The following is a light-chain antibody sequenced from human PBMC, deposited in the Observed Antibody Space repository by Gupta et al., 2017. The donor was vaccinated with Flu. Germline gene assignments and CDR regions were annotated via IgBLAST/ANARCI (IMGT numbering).Light chain of an antibody. CDR1: QSVRNY. Sequence: TQSPSSLSASVGDRVTITCRASQSVRNYINWDQQKPGKAPKLLIHASSSLRGAVTSRFSGDRLQTSLSLTISMLHREDFATYCCQRSNTAPRTFGPGTKV. CDR3: QRSNTAPRT. J-gene: IGKJ1*01. CDR2: ASS. V-gene: IGKV1-39*01.